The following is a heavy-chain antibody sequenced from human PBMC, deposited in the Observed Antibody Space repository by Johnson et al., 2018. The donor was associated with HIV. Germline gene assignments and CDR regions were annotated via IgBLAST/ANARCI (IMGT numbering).Heavy chain of an antibody. CDR2: ISYDGSKT. CDR1: GFTFSSYA. V-gene: IGHV3-30-3*01. J-gene: IGHJ3*02. D-gene: IGHD4-23*01. Sequence: QVQLVESGGGVVQPGRSLRLSCAASGFTFSSYAMHWVRQAPGKGLEWVAVISYDGSKTYYADSVRGRFTISRDNSKNTLYLQMNSLRDEDTAVYYCARGEDYGGNFGALDIWGQGTMVTVSS. CDR3: ARGEDYGGNFGALDI.